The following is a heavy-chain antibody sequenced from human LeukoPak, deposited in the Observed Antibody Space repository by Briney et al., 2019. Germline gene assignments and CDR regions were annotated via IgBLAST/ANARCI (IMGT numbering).Heavy chain of an antibody. D-gene: IGHD3-3*01. V-gene: IGHV3-7*01. CDR2: IKQDGSEK. J-gene: IGHJ6*02. Sequence: GGSLRLSCAASGFTFSSYWMSWVRQAPGKGLEWVANIKQDGSEKYYVDSVKGRFTISRDNAKNSLYLQMNSLRAEDTAVYYCARALLAWSGYYTLWLKYYGMGVWGQGTTVTVSS. CDR3: ARALLAWSGYYTLWLKYYGMGV. CDR1: GFTFSSYW.